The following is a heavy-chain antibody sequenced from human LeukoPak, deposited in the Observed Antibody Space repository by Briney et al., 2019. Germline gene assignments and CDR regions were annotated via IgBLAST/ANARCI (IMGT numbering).Heavy chain of an antibody. J-gene: IGHJ4*02. V-gene: IGHV4-39*07. Sequence: SETLSLTCTVSGGSISSSSYYWGWTRQPPGKGLEWIGSIYYSGSTYYNPSLKSRVTISVDTSKNQFSLKLNSVTTADTAVYYCAASLWFGIYPDYWGQGSLVTVSS. CDR1: GGSISSSSYY. D-gene: IGHD3-10*01. CDR2: IYYSGST. CDR3: AASLWFGIYPDY.